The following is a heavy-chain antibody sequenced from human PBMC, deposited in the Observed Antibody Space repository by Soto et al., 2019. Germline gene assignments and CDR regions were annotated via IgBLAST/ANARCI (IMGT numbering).Heavy chain of an antibody. V-gene: IGHV3-30*18. CDR3: ANYDSSGYYPTLDAFDI. CDR1: GFTFSSYG. J-gene: IGHJ3*02. D-gene: IGHD3-22*01. CDR2: ISYDGSNK. Sequence: SLRLSCAASGFTFSSYGMHWVRQAPGKGLEWVAVISYDGSNKYYADSVKGRFTISRDNSKNTLYLQMNSLRAEDTAVYYCANYDSSGYYPTLDAFDIWGQGTMVTVSS.